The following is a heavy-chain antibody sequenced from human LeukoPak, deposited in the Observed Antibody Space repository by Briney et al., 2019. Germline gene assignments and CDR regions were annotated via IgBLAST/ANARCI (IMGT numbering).Heavy chain of an antibody. D-gene: IGHD6-13*01. V-gene: IGHV1-18*01. CDR2: ISAYNGNT. Sequence: ASVKVSCKASGYTFTSYGISWVRQAPGQGLEWMGWISAYNGNTNYAQKLQGRVTMTTDTSTSTAYMELRSLRSDDTAVYYCARILAAAGIWYFDCWGQGTLVTVSS. J-gene: IGHJ4*02. CDR3: ARILAAAGIWYFDC. CDR1: GYTFTSYG.